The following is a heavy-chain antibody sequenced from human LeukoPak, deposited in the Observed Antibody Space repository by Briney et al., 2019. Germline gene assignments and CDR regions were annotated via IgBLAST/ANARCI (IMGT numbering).Heavy chain of an antibody. Sequence: PSETLSLTCAVYGGSFSGYYWSWIRQPPGKGLEWIGEINHSGSTNYNPSLKSRVTISVDTSKNQFSLKLSSVTAADTAVYYCARRDIVVVPAAFDAFDIWGQGTMVTVSS. CDR1: GGSFSGYY. CDR3: ARRDIVVVPAAFDAFDI. V-gene: IGHV4-34*01. J-gene: IGHJ3*02. D-gene: IGHD2-2*01. CDR2: INHSGST.